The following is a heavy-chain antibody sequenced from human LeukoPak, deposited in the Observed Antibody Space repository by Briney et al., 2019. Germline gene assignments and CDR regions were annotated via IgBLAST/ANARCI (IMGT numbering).Heavy chain of an antibody. J-gene: IGHJ4*02. CDR2: INTDGSST. V-gene: IGHV3-74*01. CDR3: ARGNEWSFDC. D-gene: IGHD3-3*01. Sequence: GGSLRLSCAAAGFTFISYWMHWVRQAPGKGLVWVSRINTDGSSTIYADSVKGRFTISRDNAKNTLYLQMNSLRAEDTAVYACARGNEWSFDCWAQGTLVTVSS. CDR1: GFTFISYW.